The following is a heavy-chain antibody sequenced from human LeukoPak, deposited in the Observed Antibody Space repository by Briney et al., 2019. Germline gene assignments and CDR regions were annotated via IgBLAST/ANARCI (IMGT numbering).Heavy chain of an antibody. CDR2: ISGSGGST. V-gene: IGHV3-23*01. D-gene: IGHD6-6*01. Sequence: GGSLRLSCAASGFTFSSYAMSWVRQAPGKGLEWVSAISGSGGSTYYADPVKGRFTISRDNSKNTLYLQMNSLRAEDTAVYYCAKGGTAARLIGWFDPWGQGTLVTVSS. CDR1: GFTFSSYA. J-gene: IGHJ5*02. CDR3: AKGGTAARLIGWFDP.